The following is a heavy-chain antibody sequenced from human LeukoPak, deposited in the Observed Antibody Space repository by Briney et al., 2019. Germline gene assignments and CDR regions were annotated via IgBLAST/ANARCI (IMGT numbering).Heavy chain of an antibody. D-gene: IGHD5-24*01. Sequence: PGRSLRLSCAASGFTFSSYAMHWVRQAPGKGLEWVAVISYDGSNKYYADSVKGRFTISRDNSKNTLYLQMNSLRAEDTAVYYCARDYVETKGFDYWGQGTLVTVYS. J-gene: IGHJ4*02. V-gene: IGHV3-30-3*01. CDR3: ARDYVETKGFDY. CDR1: GFTFSSYA. CDR2: ISYDGSNK.